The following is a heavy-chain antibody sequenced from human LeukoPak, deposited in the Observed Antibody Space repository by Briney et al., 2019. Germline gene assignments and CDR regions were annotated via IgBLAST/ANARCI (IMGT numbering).Heavy chain of an antibody. Sequence: GASVKVSCKVSGYTLTELSMHWVRQAPGKGLEWMGGFDPEDGETIYAQKFQGRVTMTEDTSTDTAYMELSSLRSEDTAVYYCATVDGHYYDSSGYPHWGQGTLVTVSS. CDR2: FDPEDGET. CDR3: ATVDGHYYDSSGYPH. D-gene: IGHD3-22*01. V-gene: IGHV1-24*01. CDR1: GYTLTELS. J-gene: IGHJ4*02.